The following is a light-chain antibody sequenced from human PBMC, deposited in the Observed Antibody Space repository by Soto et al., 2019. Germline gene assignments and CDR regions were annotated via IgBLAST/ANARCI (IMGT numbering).Light chain of an antibody. J-gene: IGKJ2*01. Sequence: EIVMTQSPATLSVSPGERATLSCGSSQSVSSNLAWYQQKPGQAPRLLIYGASTRATGIPARFSGTGSGTEFTLNISSLQSEDFAVYYCQHYNNWPQTFGQGNKLEIK. CDR2: GAS. CDR3: QHYNNWPQT. CDR1: QSVSSN. V-gene: IGKV3D-15*01.